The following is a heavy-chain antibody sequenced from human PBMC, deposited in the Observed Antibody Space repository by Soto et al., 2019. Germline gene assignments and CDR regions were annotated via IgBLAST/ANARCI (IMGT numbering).Heavy chain of an antibody. CDR2: IIPIFGTA. V-gene: IGHV1-69*12. D-gene: IGHD2-2*01. CDR3: VREGLGYCISTSCYGFDP. Sequence: QVQLVQSGAEVKKPGSSVKVSCKASGGTFSSYAISWVRQAPGQGLEWMGGIIPIFGTANYAQKFQGRVTITADESTSTAYMELSSLRSEDTAVYYCVREGLGYCISTSCYGFDPWGQGTLVTVSS. J-gene: IGHJ5*02. CDR1: GGTFSSYA.